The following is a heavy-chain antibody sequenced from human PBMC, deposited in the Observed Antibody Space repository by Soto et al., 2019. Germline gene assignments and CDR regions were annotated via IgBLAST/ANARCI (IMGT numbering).Heavy chain of an antibody. CDR2: IDPSDSQT. V-gene: IGHV5-10-1*01. J-gene: IGHJ4*02. D-gene: IGHD3-22*01. Sequence: GESLKISCKGSGYSFAGYWITWVRQKPGKGLEWMGRIDPSDSQTYYSPSFRGHVTISVTKSITTVFLQWSGLRASDTAMYYCARQIYDSDTGPNFQYYFDSWGQGTPVTVS. CDR3: ARQIYDSDTGPNFQYYFDS. CDR1: GYSFAGYW.